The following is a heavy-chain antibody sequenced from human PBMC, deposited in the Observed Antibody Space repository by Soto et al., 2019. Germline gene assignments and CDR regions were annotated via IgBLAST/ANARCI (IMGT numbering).Heavy chain of an antibody. J-gene: IGHJ6*02. V-gene: IGHV2-5*01. CDR3: AHANYHGVGRYYTVFYYYGLDV. CDR1: GFSLSTSGVG. D-gene: IGHD3-10*01. Sequence: QITLKESGPTLVKPTQTLTLTCTFSGFSLSTSGVGVGWIRQPPGKALEWLALIYWNDDKRYSPSLKSRLTIPKDTSKNQVVLRMTNMDPVDTATFYCAHANYHGVGRYYTVFYYYGLDVWGQGTTVTVSS. CDR2: IYWNDDK.